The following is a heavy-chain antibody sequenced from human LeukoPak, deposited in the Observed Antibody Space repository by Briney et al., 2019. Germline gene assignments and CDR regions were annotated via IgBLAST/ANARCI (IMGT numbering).Heavy chain of an antibody. CDR2: ISWDGGST. CDR3: AKDSLNDYGDYFDY. J-gene: IGHJ4*02. D-gene: IGHD4-17*01. V-gene: IGHV3-43*01. Sequence: GGSLRLSCAASGFTFDHYTMHWVRQAPGKGLEWVSLISWDGGSTYYADSVKGRFTISRDNSKNTLYLQMNSLRAEDTAVYYCAKDSLNDYGDYFDYWGQGTLVTVSS. CDR1: GFTFDHYT.